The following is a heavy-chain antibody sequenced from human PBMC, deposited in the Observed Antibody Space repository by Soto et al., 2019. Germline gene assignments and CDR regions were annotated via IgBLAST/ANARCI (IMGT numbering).Heavy chain of an antibody. Sequence: SETLSLTCAISGDSVSSNSAAWNWIRQSPSRGLEWLGRTYYRSKWYNDYAVSVKSRITINPDTSNNQFSLQLNSVTPEDTAVYYCARAPRSDIVVVVAATPVAFDIWGHGTMVTVSS. CDR1: GDSVSSNSAA. CDR3: ARAPRSDIVVVVAATPVAFDI. D-gene: IGHD2-15*01. V-gene: IGHV6-1*01. CDR2: TYYRSKWYN. J-gene: IGHJ3*02.